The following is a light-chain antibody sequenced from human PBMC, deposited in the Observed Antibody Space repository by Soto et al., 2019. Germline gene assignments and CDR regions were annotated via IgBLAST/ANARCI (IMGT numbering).Light chain of an antibody. CDR2: LNSDGSH. Sequence: QLVLTQSPSASASLGASVKLTCTLSSGHSSYAIAWHQQQPEKGPRYLMKLNSDGSHSKGDGIPDRFSGSSSGAERYLTTSSLQSEDEADYYCQTWGTGIHKVFGGGTKVTVL. V-gene: IGLV4-69*01. CDR1: SGHSSYA. J-gene: IGLJ2*01. CDR3: QTWGTGIHKV.